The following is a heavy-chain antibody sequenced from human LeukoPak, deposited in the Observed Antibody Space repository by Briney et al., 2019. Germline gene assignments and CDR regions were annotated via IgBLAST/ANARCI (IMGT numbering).Heavy chain of an antibody. V-gene: IGHV1-18*01. CDR1: GYTFSSYG. CDR3: ARERGGYSYGDY. D-gene: IGHD5-18*01. Sequence: GASVKVSCKASGYTFSSYGISWVRQAPGQGLEWMGWINTYNGNTNYAQKLQGRVTMTTDTSTSTAYMELRSLRYDDTAVYYCARERGGYSYGDYWGQGTLVTVSS. J-gene: IGHJ4*02. CDR2: INTYNGNT.